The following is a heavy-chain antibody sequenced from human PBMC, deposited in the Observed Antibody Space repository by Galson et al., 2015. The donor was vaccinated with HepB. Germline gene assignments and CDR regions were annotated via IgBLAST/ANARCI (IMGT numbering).Heavy chain of an antibody. D-gene: IGHD6-19*01. CDR3: AQFNVTSGWRS. V-gene: IGHV2-5*02. CDR1: GFSLTTTGVG. J-gene: IGHJ5*02. Sequence: PALVKPTQTLTLTCTFSGFSLTTTGVGGGWIRQPPGKALECLALIYWDDDKRYSPSLKSSVTITKDTSKNQVVLTMTNMDPVDTATYYCAQFNVTSGWRSWGQGTLVTVSS. CDR2: IYWDDDK.